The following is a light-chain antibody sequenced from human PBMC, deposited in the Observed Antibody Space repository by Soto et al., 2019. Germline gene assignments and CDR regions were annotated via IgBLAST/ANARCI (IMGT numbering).Light chain of an antibody. CDR2: GAS. V-gene: IGKV3-15*01. Sequence: EIVMTQSPATLSVSPGERVTLSCRASQSVSSNLAWYQQKPGQAPRLLIYGASTRATGIPARFSGSGSGTEVTHTISSLQSEDFAVYYCQQYNNWPPWTFGQGTKVEIK. J-gene: IGKJ1*01. CDR1: QSVSSN. CDR3: QQYNNWPPWT.